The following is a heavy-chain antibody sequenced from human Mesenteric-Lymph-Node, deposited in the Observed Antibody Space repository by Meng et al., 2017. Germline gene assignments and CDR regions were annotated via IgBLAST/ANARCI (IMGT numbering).Heavy chain of an antibody. Sequence: GSLRLSCAVSGGSISSSNWWSWVRQPPGKGLEWIGEIYHSGSTNYNPSLKSRVTISVDKSKNQFSLKLSSVTAADTAVYYCARAKITMIVVVNQANYYYYGMDVWGQGTTVTGSS. CDR1: GGSISSSNW. CDR3: ARAKITMIVVVNQANYYYYGMDV. CDR2: IYHSGST. D-gene: IGHD3-22*01. V-gene: IGHV4-4*02. J-gene: IGHJ6*02.